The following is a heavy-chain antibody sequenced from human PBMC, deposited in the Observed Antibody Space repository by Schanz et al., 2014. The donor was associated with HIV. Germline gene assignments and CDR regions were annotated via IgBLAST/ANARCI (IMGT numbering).Heavy chain of an antibody. V-gene: IGHV3-23*01. CDR1: GLTLSSYG. CDR2: ISGGSGST. J-gene: IGHJ6*02. CDR3: AKTSITLGMDV. D-gene: IGHD1-20*01. Sequence: EVQLLESGGGLAQPGGSLRLSCAASGLTLSSYGMSWVRQAPGKGLEWVSSISGGSGSTFYADSVKGRFTISRVNSKNTLYLQMNSLRAEDTAIYYCAKTSITLGMDVWGQGTTVTVSS.